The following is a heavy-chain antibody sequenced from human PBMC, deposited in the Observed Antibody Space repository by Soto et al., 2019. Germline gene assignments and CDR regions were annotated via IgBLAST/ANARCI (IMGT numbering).Heavy chain of an antibody. V-gene: IGHV1-2*04. J-gene: IGHJ6*03. CDR3: ARGIRGVNYYYYYMDV. D-gene: IGHD3-10*01. CDR2: INPNSGGT. Sequence: ASVKVSCKASGYTFTGYYMHWVRQAPGHGLEWMGWINPNSGGTNYAQKFQGWVTMTRDTSISTAYMELSRLRSDDTAVFYCARGIRGVNYYYYYMDVWGKGTTVTVSS. CDR1: GYTFTGYY.